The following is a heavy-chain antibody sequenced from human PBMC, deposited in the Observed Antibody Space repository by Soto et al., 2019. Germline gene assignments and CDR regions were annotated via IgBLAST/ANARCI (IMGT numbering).Heavy chain of an antibody. CDR2: INGYNGNT. Sequence: QVQLVQSGAEVKKPGASVKVSCKASGYTFTSYGITWVRQAPGQGLEWLGWINGYNGNTNYAQKRQGRVTXTADSSXXTAYMELRSLRSDDTAVYYCARMGDVPYYYYGMDVWGQGTTVTVSS. CDR1: GYTFTSYG. V-gene: IGHV1-18*01. CDR3: ARMGDVPYYYYGMDV. D-gene: IGHD3-16*01. J-gene: IGHJ6*02.